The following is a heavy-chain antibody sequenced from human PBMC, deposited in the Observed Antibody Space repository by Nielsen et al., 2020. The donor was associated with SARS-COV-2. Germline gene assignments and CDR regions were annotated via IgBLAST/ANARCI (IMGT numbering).Heavy chain of an antibody. J-gene: IGHJ6*02. CDR1: GFTFSSYG. CDR3: AKGSMIVVVIPQGGMDV. D-gene: IGHD3-22*01. CDR2: ISYDGSNK. V-gene: IGHV3-30*18. Sequence: GGSLRLSCAASGFTFSSYGMHWVRQAPGKGLEWVAVISYDGSNKYYADSVKGRFTISRDNSKNTLYLQMNSLRAEDTAVYYCAKGSMIVVVIPQGGMDVWGQGTTVTVSS.